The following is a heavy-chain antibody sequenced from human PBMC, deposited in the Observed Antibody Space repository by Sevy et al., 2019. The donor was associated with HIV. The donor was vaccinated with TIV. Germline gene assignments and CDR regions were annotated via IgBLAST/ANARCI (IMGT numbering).Heavy chain of an antibody. CDR3: ATDTTGYHSALDY. CDR1: GYTLTEFS. V-gene: IGHV1-24*01. Sequence: ASVKVSCKVSGYTLTEFSIHWVRQAPGKGLEWMGGFDPGDGDAETPYGRKFRDRLTMTADTSTDTVYMELSSLRSEDTAVYYCATDTTGYHSALDYWGQGTLVTVSS. CDR2: FDPGDGDAET. J-gene: IGHJ4*02. D-gene: IGHD3-9*01.